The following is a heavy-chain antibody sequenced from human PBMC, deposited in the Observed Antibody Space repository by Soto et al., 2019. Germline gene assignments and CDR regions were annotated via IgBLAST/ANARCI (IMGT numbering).Heavy chain of an antibody. CDR3: ARGGHVVVVTAALDY. CDR1: GDTXTXYX. CDR2: VNPSGGHT. D-gene: IGHD2-21*02. V-gene: IGHV1-46*01. J-gene: IGHJ4*02. Sequence: QVQLVQSGAEVKKPGASVKVSCKASGDTXTXYXXXXXXXXXXXXXXXXGTVNPSGGHTTYAQHFLGRMTMTRDTSTSTLYMELTSLTSEDTAVYXCARGGHVVVVTAALDYWGQGTLVTVSS.